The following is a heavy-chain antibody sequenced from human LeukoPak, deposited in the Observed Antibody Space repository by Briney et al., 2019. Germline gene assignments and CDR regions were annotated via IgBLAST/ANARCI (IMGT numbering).Heavy chain of an antibody. V-gene: IGHV3-64D*06. Sequence: GGSLRLSCSASGFTFSRYAMHWVRQAPGKGLEYVSGINDNGGRTHYGDSVKGRFSISRDNSKNTLHLQMSTLRAEDTALYYCAKDVGGSYAFDCWGQGILVTVAS. D-gene: IGHD1-26*01. CDR2: INDNGGRT. CDR1: GFTFSRYA. CDR3: AKDVGGSYAFDC. J-gene: IGHJ4*02.